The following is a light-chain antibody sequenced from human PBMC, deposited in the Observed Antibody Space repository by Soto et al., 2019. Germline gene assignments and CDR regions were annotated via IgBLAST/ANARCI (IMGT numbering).Light chain of an antibody. CDR2: DAS. CDR3: QQRSAWPPIT. Sequence: IVLTPSPATPALSPGEKGAPFCRASQSVSSNLAWYQQKPGQAPRLLIYDASNRATGIPARFSGSGSGTDFTLTISTLEPEDFAVYYCQQRSAWPPITFGQGTRLEIK. V-gene: IGKV3-11*01. J-gene: IGKJ5*01. CDR1: QSVSSN.